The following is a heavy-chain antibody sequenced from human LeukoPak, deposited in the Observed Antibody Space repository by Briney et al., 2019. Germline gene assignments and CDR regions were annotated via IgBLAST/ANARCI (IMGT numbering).Heavy chain of an antibody. CDR2: ISGSGTST. Sequence: AGGPLRLSCAAPGFTFSNAWMSGVRQAPGKGLEWVSIISGSGTSTDSAASVKGRFTISNDNSKNTPYPQLSSLRAEDTVLQYCARSFVPVIAAAGSLAAWGQGTLVTVSS. CDR3: ARSFVPVIAAAGSLAA. J-gene: IGHJ5*01. D-gene: IGHD6-13*01. V-gene: IGHV3-23*01. CDR1: GFTFSNAW.